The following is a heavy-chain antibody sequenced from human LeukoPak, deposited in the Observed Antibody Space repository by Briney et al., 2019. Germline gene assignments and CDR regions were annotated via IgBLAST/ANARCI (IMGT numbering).Heavy chain of an antibody. V-gene: IGHV3-48*02. CDR3: VRVRPGWWFDY. CDR2: IRSSSSTI. D-gene: IGHD2-15*01. Sequence: APGKGLEGDSYIRSSSSTIYYAESVKGRFTISRDNAKNSLYLQMNSLRDEDTAIYYCVRVRPGWWFDYWGQGTLVTVCS. J-gene: IGHJ4*02.